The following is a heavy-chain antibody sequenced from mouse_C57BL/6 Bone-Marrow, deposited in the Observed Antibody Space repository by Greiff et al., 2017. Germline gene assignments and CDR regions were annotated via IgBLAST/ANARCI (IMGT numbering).Heavy chain of an antibody. Sequence: EVKVVESGGGLVKPGGSLKLSCAASGFTFSSYAMSWVRQTPEKRLEWVATISDGGSYTYYPDNVKGRFTISRDNAKNNLYLQMSHLKSEDTAMYYCARLGHWYFDVWGTGTTVIVSS. J-gene: IGHJ1*03. V-gene: IGHV5-4*03. CDR3: ARLGHWYFDV. CDR1: GFTFSSYA. CDR2: ISDGGSYT.